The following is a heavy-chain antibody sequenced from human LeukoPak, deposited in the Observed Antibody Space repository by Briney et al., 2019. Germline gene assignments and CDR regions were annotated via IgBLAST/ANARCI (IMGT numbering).Heavy chain of an antibody. CDR1: GVTVGNNY. Sequence: GGSLRLSCAASGVTVGNNYMIWVRQAPGKGLEWVSRIYSGGATYYADSVKGRFTISRNSSKNTLFLQMNSLRAEDTAVYYCARDPPAVKSGTYGWGQGTLVTVSS. CDR2: IYSGGAT. J-gene: IGHJ4*02. D-gene: IGHD4-11*01. CDR3: ARDPPAVKSGTYG. V-gene: IGHV3-66*01.